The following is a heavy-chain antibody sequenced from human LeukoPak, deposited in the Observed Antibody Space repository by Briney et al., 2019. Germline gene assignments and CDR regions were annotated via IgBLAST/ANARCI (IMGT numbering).Heavy chain of an antibody. CDR1: GYSFTSYW. J-gene: IGHJ2*01. CDR3: ARHSSSRRYWNFDL. CDR2: IDPSDSYT. D-gene: IGHD6-6*01. V-gene: IGHV5-10-1*01. Sequence: GESLKISCKGSGYSFTSYWISWVRPMPGQGLGWMGRIDPSDSYTNYSPSFQGHVTISADKSISTAYLQWSSLKASDTAMYYCARHSSSRRYWNFDLWGRGTLVTVSS.